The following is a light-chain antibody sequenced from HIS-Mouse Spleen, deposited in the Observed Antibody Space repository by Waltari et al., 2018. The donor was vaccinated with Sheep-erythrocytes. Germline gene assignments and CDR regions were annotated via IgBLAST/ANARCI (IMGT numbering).Light chain of an antibody. Sequence: QSALTQPASVSGSPGQSITISCPGTRSDFGIYNLVSWYQQHPGKAPKLMIYEGSKRPSGVSNRFSGSKSGNTASLTISGLQAEDEADYYCCSYAGSSTPWVFGGGTKLTVL. CDR2: EGS. CDR3: CSYAGSSTPWV. CDR1: RSDFGIYNL. V-gene: IGLV2-23*01. J-gene: IGLJ3*02.